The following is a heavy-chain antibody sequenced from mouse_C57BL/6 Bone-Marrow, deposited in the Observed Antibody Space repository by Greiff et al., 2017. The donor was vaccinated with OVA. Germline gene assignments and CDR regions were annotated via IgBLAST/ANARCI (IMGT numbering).Heavy chain of an antibody. CDR1: GYSITSGYY. J-gene: IGHJ2*01. CDR3: ARDTPPAGNFDY. Sequence: EVKLLESGPGLVKPSQSLSLTCSVTGYSITSGYYWNWIRQFPGNKLEWMGYISYDGSNNYNPSLKNRISITRDTSKNQFFLKLNSVTTEDTATYYCARDTPPAGNFDYWGQGTTLTVSS. CDR2: ISYDGSN. V-gene: IGHV3-6*01.